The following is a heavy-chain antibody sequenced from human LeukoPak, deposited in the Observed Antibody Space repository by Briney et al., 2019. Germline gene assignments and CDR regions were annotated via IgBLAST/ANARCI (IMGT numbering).Heavy chain of an antibody. CDR2: VWYDGGKK. CDR1: GFTFSRFG. CDR3: ARWGPTEPSNFDY. V-gene: IGHV3-33*07. D-gene: IGHD3-16*01. J-gene: IGHJ4*02. Sequence: QPGRSLRLSCAASGFTFSRFGMNWVRQAPGKGLEWLAVVWYDGGKKYYADSVKGRCTVSRDNSKNTVYLQMDSLRAEDTAVYYCARWGPTEPSNFDYWGQGTLVTVSS.